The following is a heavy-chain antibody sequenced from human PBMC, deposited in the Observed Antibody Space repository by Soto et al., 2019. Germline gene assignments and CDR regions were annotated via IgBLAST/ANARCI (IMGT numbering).Heavy chain of an antibody. D-gene: IGHD3-22*01. CDR1: GFTFSSYA. CDR3: AKDFGSSGYPPNHYGMDV. J-gene: IGHJ6*02. CDR2: ISGSGGST. Sequence: GGSLRLSCAASGFTFSSYAMSWVRQAPGKGLEWVSAISGSGGSTHYADSVKGRFTIARDNSKNTLYLQMNSLRAEDTAVCYCAKDFGSSGYPPNHYGMDVWGQGTTVTVSS. V-gene: IGHV3-23*01.